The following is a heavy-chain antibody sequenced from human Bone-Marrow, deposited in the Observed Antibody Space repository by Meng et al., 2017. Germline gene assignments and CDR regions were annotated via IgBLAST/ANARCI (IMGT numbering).Heavy chain of an antibody. D-gene: IGHD2-2*01. CDR3: ARKAGNCISTSCYSLDY. CDR1: GGIFSNSV. J-gene: IGHJ4*02. V-gene: IGHV1-69*05. CDR2: INGVFGTT. Sequence: SVKVSCKAPGGIFSNSVVGWVGQAPGQGLEGKGGINGVFGTTNYAQKFQGRVTITTDESTSTAYMELTRLTSEDTAVYYCARKAGNCISTSCYSLDYWGQGTLVTVSS.